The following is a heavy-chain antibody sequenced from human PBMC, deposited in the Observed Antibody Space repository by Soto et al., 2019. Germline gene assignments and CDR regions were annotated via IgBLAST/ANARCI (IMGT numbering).Heavy chain of an antibody. D-gene: IGHD1-26*01. V-gene: IGHV1-18*01. CDR3: ARGVSGGTSPWYLDL. CDR1: GYTFSLYG. CDR2: ISAYNGNT. Sequence: QDQLVQSGAEVKKPGASVKVSCSASGYTFSLYGISWVRQAPGQGLEWMGWISAYNGNTKYAEKFQGRVTVTTDTSTNRAYMELRSLRSDDTAIYYCARGVSGGTSPWYLDLWGRGTLVTVSS. J-gene: IGHJ2*01.